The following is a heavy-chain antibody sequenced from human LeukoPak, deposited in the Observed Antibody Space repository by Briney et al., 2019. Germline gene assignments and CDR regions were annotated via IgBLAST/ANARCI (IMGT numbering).Heavy chain of an antibody. CDR2: IYFSGST. J-gene: IGHJ4*02. Sequence: SETLSLTCTVSGGSISSGDYYWSWIRQPPGKGLGWIGYIYFSGSTYYNPSLKSRVTISVETSKNQFSLKLSSVTAADTAVYYCARGPNYVWGSYQYFDYWGQGTLVTVAS. CDR3: ARGPNYVWGSYQYFDY. D-gene: IGHD3-16*02. V-gene: IGHV4-30-4*01. CDR1: GGSISSGDYY.